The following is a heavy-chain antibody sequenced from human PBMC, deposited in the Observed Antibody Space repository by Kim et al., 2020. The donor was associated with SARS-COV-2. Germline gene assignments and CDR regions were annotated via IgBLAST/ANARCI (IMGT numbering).Heavy chain of an antibody. Sequence: GGSLRLSCAASGFPLGSLWMNWVRQAPGKGLEGVASMREDGSENRYVDSVKGRFTISRDNAENSLYLQMNSLRADDTAVYYCATERWQRVADGVWAHYGLEFWGQGTTVTVSS. CDR2: MREDGSEN. CDR3: ATERWQRVADGVWAHYGLEF. J-gene: IGHJ6*02. D-gene: IGHD6-13*01. CDR1: GFPLGSLW. V-gene: IGHV3-7*03.